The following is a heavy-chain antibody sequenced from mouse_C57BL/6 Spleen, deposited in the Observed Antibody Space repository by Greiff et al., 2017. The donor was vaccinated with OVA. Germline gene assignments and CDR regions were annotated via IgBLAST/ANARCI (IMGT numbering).Heavy chain of an antibody. D-gene: IGHD1-1*01. Sequence: EVQVVESEGGLVQPGSSMKLSCTASGFTFSDYYMAWVRQVPEKGLEWVANINYDGSSTYYLDSLKSRFIISRDNAKNILYLQMSSLKSEDTATYYCARQPTGYFDVWGTGTTVTVSS. CDR3: ARQPTGYFDV. V-gene: IGHV5-16*01. CDR1: GFTFSDYY. J-gene: IGHJ1*03. CDR2: INYDGSST.